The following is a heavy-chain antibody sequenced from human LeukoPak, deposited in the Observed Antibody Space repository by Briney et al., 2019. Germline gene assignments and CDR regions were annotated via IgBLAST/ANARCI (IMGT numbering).Heavy chain of an antibody. CDR2: INTHTGNP. Sequence: ASVKVSCKTSGYTFTDNAISWVRQAPGQGLEWMGWINTHTGNPTYAQGFSGRFVFSLDASVSTAYLQISSLKAEDTAIYFCAREILRFDIWGQGTMVTVAS. J-gene: IGHJ3*02. CDR3: AREILRFDI. V-gene: IGHV7-4-1*02. CDR1: GYTFTDNA.